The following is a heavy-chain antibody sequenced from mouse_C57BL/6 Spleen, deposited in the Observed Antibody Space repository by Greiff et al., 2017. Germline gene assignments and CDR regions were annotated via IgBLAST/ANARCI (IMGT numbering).Heavy chain of an antibody. Sequence: VKLMESGAELVRPGTSVKVSCKASGYAFTNYLIAWVKQRPGQGLEWIGVINPGSGGTNYNEKFKGKATLTADKSSSTAYMQLSSLTSEDSAVYFCARRDYDYDGYWGQGTTLTVSS. J-gene: IGHJ2*01. CDR1: GYAFTNYL. D-gene: IGHD2-4*01. CDR2: INPGSGGT. V-gene: IGHV1-54*01. CDR3: ARRDYDYDGY.